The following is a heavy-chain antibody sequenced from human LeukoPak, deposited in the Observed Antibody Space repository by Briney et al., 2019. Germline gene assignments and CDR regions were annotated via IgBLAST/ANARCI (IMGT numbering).Heavy chain of an antibody. CDR1: GFTFSDYY. Sequence: PGGSLRLSCAASGFTFSDYYMSWIRQAPGKGLEWVSYISSSSSYIYYADSVKGRFTISRDNAKNSLYLQMNSLRAEDTAVYYCAREVIAAAGTCDYWGQGTLVSVSS. D-gene: IGHD6-13*01. CDR2: ISSSSSYI. CDR3: AREVIAAAGTCDY. V-gene: IGHV3-11*06. J-gene: IGHJ4*02.